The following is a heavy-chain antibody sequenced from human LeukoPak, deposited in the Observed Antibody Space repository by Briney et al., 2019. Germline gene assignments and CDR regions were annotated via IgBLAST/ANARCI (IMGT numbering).Heavy chain of an antibody. Sequence: SETLSLTCTVSGGSIGSGGYYWSWIRQPAGKGLEWIGRIYTSGSTNYNPSLKSRVTISVDTSKNQFSLKLSSVTAADTAIYYCARLATYYYGSGSSWFDPRGQGTLVTVSS. V-gene: IGHV4-61*02. CDR3: ARLATYYYGSGSSWFDP. CDR2: IYTSGST. J-gene: IGHJ5*02. CDR1: GGSIGSGGYY. D-gene: IGHD3-10*01.